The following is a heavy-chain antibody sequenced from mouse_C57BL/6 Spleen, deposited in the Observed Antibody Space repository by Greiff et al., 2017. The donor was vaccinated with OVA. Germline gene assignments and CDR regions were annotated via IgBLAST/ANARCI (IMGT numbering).Heavy chain of an antibody. CDR2: IRNKANGYTT. CDR1: GFTFTDYY. J-gene: IGHJ4*01. D-gene: IGHD2-5*01. V-gene: IGHV7-3*01. CDR3: ARLAYYSNYGAMDY. Sequence: EVMLVESGGGLVQPGGSLSLSCAASGFTFTDYYMSWVRQPPGKALEWLGFIRNKANGYTTEYSASVKGRFTISRDNSQSILYLQMNALRAEDSATYYCARLAYYSNYGAMDYWGQGTSVTVSS.